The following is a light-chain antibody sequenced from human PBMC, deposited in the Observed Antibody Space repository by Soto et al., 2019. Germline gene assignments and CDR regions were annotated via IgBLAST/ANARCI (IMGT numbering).Light chain of an antibody. Sequence: VLPQTPGTLSLSPGERATISCRASQSITRFYLAWYQHKPGQAPRLLIYGASSRATGIPHRFSGSESGTDFTLTISRLEPEDCGVYYCQQSGGSPPYTFGQGTSLEIK. J-gene: IGKJ2*01. V-gene: IGKV3-20*01. CDR1: QSITRFY. CDR3: QQSGGSPPYT. CDR2: GAS.